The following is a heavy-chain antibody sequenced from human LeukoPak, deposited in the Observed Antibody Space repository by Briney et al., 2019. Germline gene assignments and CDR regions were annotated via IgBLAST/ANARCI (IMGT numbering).Heavy chain of an antibody. CDR2: IYYNGNT. J-gene: IGHJ4*02. CDR1: GGSISSYY. Sequence: PSETLSLTCTVSGGSISSYYWSWIRQPPRKGLEWIGYIYYNGNTNYIPPLKSRVTISVDTSKNQFSLRLSSVTAADTAVYYCARNGNWNYVDYWGQGTLVTVSS. V-gene: IGHV4-59*08. D-gene: IGHD1-1*01. CDR3: ARNGNWNYVDY.